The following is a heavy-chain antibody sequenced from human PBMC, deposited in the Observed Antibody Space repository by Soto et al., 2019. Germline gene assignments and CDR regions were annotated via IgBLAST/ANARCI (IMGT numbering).Heavy chain of an antibody. Sequence: EVQVLESGGGLVQPGGSLRLSCAATGFTFGAFALGWFRQPPGKGLEWVSRIYGGGNGPHYADSVKGRVTISRDNSKNTLYLQMNSLRAEDTAVYYCAKMEGMDPWAYSFDYWGQGTLVTVSS. D-gene: IGHD2-2*03. CDR2: IYGGGNGP. V-gene: IGHV3-23*01. CDR1: GFTFGAFA. J-gene: IGHJ4*02. CDR3: AKMEGMDPWAYSFDY.